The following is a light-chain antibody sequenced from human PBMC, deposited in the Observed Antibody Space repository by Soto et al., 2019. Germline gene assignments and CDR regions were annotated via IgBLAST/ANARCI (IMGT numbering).Light chain of an antibody. CDR1: QSISDT. CDR2: SAS. J-gene: IGKJ2*02. CDR3: QQYNNWPPLMCT. V-gene: IGKV3-15*01. Sequence: EIVMTQSPATLSVSPGGRATLSCRASQSISDTLAWYQQKPGQAPRLLIYSASRRATGFPGRFSGSGSGTDFTLTISSLQSEDLAVYYCQQYNNWPPLMCTFGQGTKLDI.